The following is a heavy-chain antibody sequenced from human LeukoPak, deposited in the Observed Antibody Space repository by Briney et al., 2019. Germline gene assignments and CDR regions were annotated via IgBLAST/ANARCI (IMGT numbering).Heavy chain of an antibody. J-gene: IGHJ4*02. Sequence: SETLSLTCTVSGGSISSYYWSWIRQPPGKGLEWIGYIYYSGSTHYNPSLKSRVTISVDTSKNQFSLKLSSVTAADTAVYYCARHIAVAGTRRVYYFDYWGQGTLVTVSS. V-gene: IGHV4-59*08. CDR1: GGSISSYY. D-gene: IGHD6-19*01. CDR3: ARHIAVAGTRRVYYFDY. CDR2: IYYSGST.